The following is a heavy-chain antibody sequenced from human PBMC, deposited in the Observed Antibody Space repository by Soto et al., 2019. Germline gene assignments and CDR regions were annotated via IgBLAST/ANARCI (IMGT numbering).Heavy chain of an antibody. CDR3: ARRWGAAFDY. D-gene: IGHD1-26*01. CDR2: IYYSGST. Sequence: QVQLQESGPGLVKPSETLSLTCTVSGGSIRSYYWSWIRQPPGKGLEWIGYIYYSGSTNYNPSLKSRVTRSVDTSNNQFSLKLSSVTAADTAVYYCARRWGAAFDYWGQGTLVTVSS. CDR1: GGSIRSYY. J-gene: IGHJ4*02. V-gene: IGHV4-59*08.